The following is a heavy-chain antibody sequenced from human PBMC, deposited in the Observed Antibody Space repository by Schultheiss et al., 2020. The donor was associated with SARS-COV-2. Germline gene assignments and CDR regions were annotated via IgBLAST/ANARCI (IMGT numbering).Heavy chain of an antibody. J-gene: IGHJ4*02. Sequence: SETLSLTCAVYGGSFSGYYWSWIRQPPGKGLEWIGSIYHSGSTYYNPSLKSRVTISVDTSKNQFSLKLSSVTAADTAVYYCARCTFWSGYYVLDYWGQGTLVTVSS. CDR2: IYHSGST. D-gene: IGHD3-3*01. V-gene: IGHV4-34*01. CDR1: GGSFSGYY. CDR3: ARCTFWSGYYVLDY.